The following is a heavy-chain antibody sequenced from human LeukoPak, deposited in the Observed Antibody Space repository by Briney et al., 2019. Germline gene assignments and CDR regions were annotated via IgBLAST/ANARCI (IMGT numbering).Heavy chain of an antibody. CDR2: FNPSGGST. V-gene: IGHV1-46*01. J-gene: IGHJ6*03. D-gene: IGHD2-2*01. Sequence: ASGKVSCKPSGYRFTSYYMHWVRQAPGQGLEGAGIFNPSGGSTSYAQKFQRRVTMTRDTSTSTVYMELSSLRSEDTAVYYCADGARKIVPAARYYYYYMDVWGKGTTVAVS. CDR1: GYRFTSYY. CDR3: ADGARKIVPAARYYYYYMDV.